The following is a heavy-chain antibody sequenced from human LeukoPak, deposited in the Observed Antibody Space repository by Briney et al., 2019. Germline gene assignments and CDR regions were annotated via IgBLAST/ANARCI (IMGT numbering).Heavy chain of an antibody. V-gene: IGHV1-69*13. J-gene: IGHJ4*02. CDR3: AKVEWELQFDY. D-gene: IGHD1-26*01. Sequence: SVKVSCKASGGTFSSYAISWVRQAPRQGLEWMGGIIPIFGTANYAQKFQGRVTITADESTSTAYMELSSLRSEDTAVYYCAKVEWELQFDYWGQGTLVTVSS. CDR2: IIPIFGTA. CDR1: GGTFSSYA.